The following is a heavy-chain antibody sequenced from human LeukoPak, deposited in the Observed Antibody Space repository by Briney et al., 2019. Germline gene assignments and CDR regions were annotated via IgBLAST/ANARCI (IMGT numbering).Heavy chain of an antibody. CDR2: MNPNSGNT. Sequence: ASVKVSCKASGYTFTSYGISWVRQATGQGLEWMGWMNPNSGNTGYAQKFQGRVTITRNTSISTAYMELSSLRSEDTAVYYCARDVRLKGFDIWGQGTMVTVSS. CDR3: ARDVRLKGFDI. J-gene: IGHJ3*02. D-gene: IGHD3-10*02. V-gene: IGHV1-8*03. CDR1: GYTFTSYG.